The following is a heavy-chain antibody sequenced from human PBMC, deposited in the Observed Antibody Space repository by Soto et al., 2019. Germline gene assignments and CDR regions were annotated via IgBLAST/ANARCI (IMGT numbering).Heavy chain of an antibody. CDR2: ISGSGGGT. CDR1: GFTFSSYA. V-gene: IGHV3-23*01. J-gene: IGHJ4*02. Sequence: GGSLRLSCAASGFTFSSYAMSWVRQAPGKGLEWVSSISGSGGGTYYADSVKGRFTFSRDNSKNTLYLQMNSLRVEDTAVYYCARDQGGQSGNFIFDNWGQGTLVTVSS. CDR3: ARDQGGQSGNFIFDN. D-gene: IGHD1-26*01.